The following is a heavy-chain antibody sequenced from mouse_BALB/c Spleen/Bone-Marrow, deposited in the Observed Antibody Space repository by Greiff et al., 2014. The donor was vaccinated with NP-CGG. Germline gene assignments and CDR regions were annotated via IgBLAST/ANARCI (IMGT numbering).Heavy chain of an antibody. CDR2: IWSDGST. V-gene: IGHV2-6*02. D-gene: IGHD2-3*01. J-gene: IGHJ2*01. CDR3: ARNSGGMIFDY. Sequence: VKLQESGPGLVAPSQSRSITCTVSGFSLISYGVHWVGKPPGKGREWLVVIWSDGSTTYNSALKSRLSISKDNSKSQVFLKMNSLQTDDTAMYYCARNSGGMIFDYWGQGTTLTVSS. CDR1: GFSLISYG.